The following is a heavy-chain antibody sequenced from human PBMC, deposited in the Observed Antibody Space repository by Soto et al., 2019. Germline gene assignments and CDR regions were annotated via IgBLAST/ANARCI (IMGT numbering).Heavy chain of an antibody. CDR3: ARYRQPRSDYYAMEV. D-gene: IGHD1-1*01. CDR2: IDPSDSYT. V-gene: IGHV5-10-1*01. Sequence: PGESLKISCKGSGYSFTSYWISWVRQMPGKGLEWMGRIDPSDSYTNYSPSFQGHVTISADKSISTAYLQCSSLKASDTAIYYCARYRQPRSDYYAMEVWGQGTKVSVSS. J-gene: IGHJ6*01. CDR1: GYSFTSYW.